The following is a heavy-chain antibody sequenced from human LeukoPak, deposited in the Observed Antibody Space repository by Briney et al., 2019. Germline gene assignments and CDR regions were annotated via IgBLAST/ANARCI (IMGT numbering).Heavy chain of an antibody. Sequence: PGRSLRLSCAASGFTFSSYGMHWVRQAPGKGLEWVSVIYSGGSTYYADSVKGRFTISRDNSKNTLYLQMNSLRAEDTAVYYCARDRGPYSSGWYRGLNWGQGTLVTVSS. CDR3: ARDRGPYSSGWYRGLN. D-gene: IGHD6-19*01. CDR2: IYSGGST. J-gene: IGHJ4*02. CDR1: GFTFSSYG. V-gene: IGHV3-53*01.